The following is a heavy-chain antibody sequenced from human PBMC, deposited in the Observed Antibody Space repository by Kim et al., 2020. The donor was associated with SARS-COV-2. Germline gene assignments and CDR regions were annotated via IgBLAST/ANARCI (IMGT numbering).Heavy chain of an antibody. CDR2: IDHSGSS. J-gene: IGHJ6*02. CDR1: GGSFSGYY. CDR3: ARFLHYYGLDV. Sequence: SETLSLTCAVFGGSFSGYYWSWIRQPPGKGLEWIGEIDHSGSSNYNPSLKSRVTISVDTSKNQFSLKLSSVTAADTAVYYCARFLHYYGLDVWGQGTTVTVSS. V-gene: IGHV4-34*01.